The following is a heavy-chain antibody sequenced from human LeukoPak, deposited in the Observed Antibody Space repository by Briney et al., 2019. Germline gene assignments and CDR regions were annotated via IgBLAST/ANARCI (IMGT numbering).Heavy chain of an antibody. D-gene: IGHD2-2*02. Sequence: GGSLRLSCAASGFTFSSYSMNWVRQAPGKGLEWVSSISCSSSYIYYADSVKGRFTISRDNAKNSLCLQMNSLRAEDTAVYYCARADPYCSSTSCYIDYWGQGTLVTVSS. CDR2: ISCSSSYI. J-gene: IGHJ4*02. V-gene: IGHV3-21*01. CDR3: ARADPYCSSTSCYIDY. CDR1: GFTFSSYS.